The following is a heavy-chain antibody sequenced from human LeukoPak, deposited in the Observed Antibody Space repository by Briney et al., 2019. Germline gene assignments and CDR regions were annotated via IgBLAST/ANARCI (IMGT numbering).Heavy chain of an antibody. CDR1: GYSFVGYG. CDR2: FNPENGNT. V-gene: IGHV1-18*01. J-gene: IGHJ6*02. D-gene: IGHD3-10*01. Sequence: ASVKVSCKASGYSFVGYGITWVRQAPGQGLEWMGWFNPENGNTNYAQKVQGRVTMTADTSTSTSYMELRSLRSDDTAVYYCARGPYGAGSIRGMDVWGQGTTVTVSS. CDR3: ARGPYGAGSIRGMDV.